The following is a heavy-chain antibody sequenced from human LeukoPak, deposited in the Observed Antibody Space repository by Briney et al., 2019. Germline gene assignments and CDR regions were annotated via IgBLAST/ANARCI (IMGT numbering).Heavy chain of an antibody. D-gene: IGHD2/OR15-2a*01. J-gene: IGHJ4*02. CDR2: INSDGSWT. CDR1: GNYW. CDR3: VSFYETY. Sequence: GGSLRLSCAASGNYWMHWVRQAPGKGLVWVSHINSDGSWTSFADSVKGRFTISKDNAKNTVYLQMNSLRAEDTAVYYCVSFYETYWGRGTLVTVSS. V-gene: IGHV3-74*01.